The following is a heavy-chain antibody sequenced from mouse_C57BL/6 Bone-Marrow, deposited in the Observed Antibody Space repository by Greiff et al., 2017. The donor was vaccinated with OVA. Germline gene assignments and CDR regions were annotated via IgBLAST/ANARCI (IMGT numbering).Heavy chain of an antibody. CDR2: ISSGGDYI. J-gene: IGHJ3*01. D-gene: IGHD1-1*01. CDR1: GFTFSSYA. V-gene: IGHV5S21*01. CDR3: TRRDYYGSSYGFAY. Sequence: EVMLVESGEGLVKPGGSLKLSCAASGFTFSSYAMSWVRQTPEKRLEWVAYISSGGDYIYYADTVKGRFTISRDNARNTLYLQMSSMKSEDTAMYYCTRRDYYGSSYGFAYWGQGTLVTVSA.